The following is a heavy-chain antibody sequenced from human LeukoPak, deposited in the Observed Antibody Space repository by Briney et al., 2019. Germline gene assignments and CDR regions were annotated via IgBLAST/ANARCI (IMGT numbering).Heavy chain of an antibody. J-gene: IGHJ4*02. CDR3: AKDPIIAAAYSFLVDY. CDR2: ISGSGGST. V-gene: IGHV3-23*01. Sequence: GVSLRLSCAASGFTFSSYAMSWVRQAPGKGLEWVSAISGSGGSTYYADSVKGRFTISRDNSKNTLYLQMNSLRAEDTAVYYCAKDPIIAAAYSFLVDYWGQGTLVTVSS. CDR1: GFTFSSYA. D-gene: IGHD6-13*01.